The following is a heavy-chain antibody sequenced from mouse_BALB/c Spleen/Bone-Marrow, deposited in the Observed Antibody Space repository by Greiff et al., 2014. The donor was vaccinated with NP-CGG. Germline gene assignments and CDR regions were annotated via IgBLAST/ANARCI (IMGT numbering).Heavy chain of an antibody. CDR3: AHDAPFAY. Sequence: EVKLMESGAELVKPEASVKLSCTTSGFNIKDTYIHWVKQRPEQGLEWIGRIDPANGNTKYDPEFQGKATITADTSSNTAYLHLGSLTSEDTAVYSCAHDAPFAYWGQGTLVTVSA. CDR2: IDPANGNT. V-gene: IGHV14-3*02. CDR1: GFNIKDTY. D-gene: IGHD2-3*01. J-gene: IGHJ3*01.